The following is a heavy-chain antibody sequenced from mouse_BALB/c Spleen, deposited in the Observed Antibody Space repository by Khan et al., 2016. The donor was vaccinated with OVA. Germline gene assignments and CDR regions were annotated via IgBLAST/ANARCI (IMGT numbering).Heavy chain of an antibody. CDR1: GFTFSDYY. J-gene: IGHJ3*01. D-gene: IGHD2-2*01. CDR3: LRCFYGYPFAY. V-gene: IGHV5-4*02. CDR2: VSDGSTYN. Sequence: EVELVESGGGLVKPGGSLKLSCAASGFTFSDYYMYWVRQTPEKRLEWVATVSDGSTYNYYPDSVKGRLSISRDDAKNILYMHMSSLKSEDTAMYYCLRCFYGYPFAYWGPVSLVTVSA.